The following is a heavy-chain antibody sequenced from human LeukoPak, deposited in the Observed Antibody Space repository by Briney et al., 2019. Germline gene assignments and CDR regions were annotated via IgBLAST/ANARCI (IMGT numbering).Heavy chain of an antibody. CDR2: IYYSGST. CDR1: GGSISSYY. CDR3: SHGYDSSGLDFQH. V-gene: IGHV4-59*01. J-gene: IGHJ1*01. Sequence: PSETLSLTCTVSGGSISSYYWSWIRQPPGKGLEWIGYIYYSGSTNYNPSLKSRVTISVDTSKNQFSLKLSSVTAADTAVYYCSHGYDSSGLDFQHWGQGTLVTVSS. D-gene: IGHD3-22*01.